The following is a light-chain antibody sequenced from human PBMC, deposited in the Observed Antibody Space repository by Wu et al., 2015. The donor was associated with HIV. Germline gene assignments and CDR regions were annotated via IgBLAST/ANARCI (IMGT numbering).Light chain of an antibody. J-gene: IGKJ1*01. CDR3: LQDYSYPRT. CDR1: QGIRSD. CDR2: AAS. Sequence: AIQMMQSPSSLSASIGDRVTITCRASQGIRSDLGWYQQKPGKAPKLLIYAASSLQSGVPSRFSGSGSGTDFTLTISNLQPEDFATYFCLQDYSYPRTFGQGTTVEIK. V-gene: IGKV1-6*01.